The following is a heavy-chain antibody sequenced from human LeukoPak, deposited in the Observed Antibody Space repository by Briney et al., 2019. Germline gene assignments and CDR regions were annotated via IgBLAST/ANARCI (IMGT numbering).Heavy chain of an antibody. D-gene: IGHD1-26*01. CDR2: INQSGTT. CDR3: TRGRYGGSYSAFDI. V-gene: IGHV4-34*01. J-gene: IGHJ3*02. Sequence: KSSETLSLTCAVYDESFSGHFWSWIRQPPGKGLEWIGEINQSGTTNYNPSLMSRVTLSVDTSKNQFSLKLSSVTAADTAVYYCTRGRYGGSYSAFDIWARGQWSPSLQ. CDR1: DESFSGHF.